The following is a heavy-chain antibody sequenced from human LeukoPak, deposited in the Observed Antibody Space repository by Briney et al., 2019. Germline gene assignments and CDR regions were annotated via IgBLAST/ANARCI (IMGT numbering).Heavy chain of an antibody. CDR2: IYYSGNT. D-gene: IGHD1-14*01. V-gene: IGHV4-59*08. Sequence: SETLSLTCTVSGDSISNYYWTWIRQPSGKGLEWIGYIYYSGNTNYNPSLKSRVTISLDTSKNQFSLKLTSVTAADTAMYYCARRQARTPNYFDYWGQGALVTVSS. J-gene: IGHJ4*02. CDR1: GDSISNYY. CDR3: ARRQARTPNYFDY.